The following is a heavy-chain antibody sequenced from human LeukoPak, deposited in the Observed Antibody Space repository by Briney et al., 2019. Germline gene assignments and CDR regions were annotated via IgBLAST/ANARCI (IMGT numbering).Heavy chain of an antibody. J-gene: IGHJ3*02. CDR3: ARKEWYDAFDI. D-gene: IGHD3-3*01. Sequence: GGSPRLSCAASGFTVSSNYMSWVRQAPGKGLEWVSVIYSGGSTYYADSVKGRFTISRDNSKNTLYLQMNSLRAEDTAVYYCARKEWYDAFDIWGQGTMVTVSS. V-gene: IGHV3-66*01. CDR1: GFTVSSNY. CDR2: IYSGGST.